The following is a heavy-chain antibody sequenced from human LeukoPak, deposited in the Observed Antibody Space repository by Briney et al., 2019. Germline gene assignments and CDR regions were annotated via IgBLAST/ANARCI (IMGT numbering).Heavy chain of an antibody. CDR2: IYWNDDK. D-gene: IGHD4-17*01. Sequence: SGPTLANPTQTLTLTCTFSGFSLSTSGVGVSWIRQPPGKALEWLALIYWNDDKRYSPSLKSRLTITKDTSKNQVVLTMTNMDPVDTATYYCAHSGTVTTPHDAFDIWGQGTMVTVSS. V-gene: IGHV2-5*01. J-gene: IGHJ3*02. CDR3: AHSGTVTTPHDAFDI. CDR1: GFSLSTSGVG.